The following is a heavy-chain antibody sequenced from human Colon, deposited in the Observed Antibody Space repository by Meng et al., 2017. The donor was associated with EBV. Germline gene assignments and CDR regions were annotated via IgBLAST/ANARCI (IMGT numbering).Heavy chain of an antibody. V-gene: IGHV4-4*02. CDR1: GGSISSSYW. CDR3: ATQESRDGHNPY. Sequence: QLQESGSGRVKPSGTLSLTCVVPGGSISSSYWGTWVRQSPGKGLEWIGEMYHSGTTNYNPSLKSRVTISMGKSNNQLSLKLNSVTAADTAVYYCATQESRDGHNPYWGQGTLVTVYS. CDR2: MYHSGTT. D-gene: IGHD5-24*01. J-gene: IGHJ4*02.